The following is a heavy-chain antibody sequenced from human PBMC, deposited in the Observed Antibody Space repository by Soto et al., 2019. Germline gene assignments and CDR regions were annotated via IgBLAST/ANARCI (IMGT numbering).Heavy chain of an antibody. CDR2: LSWNGVTI. CDR1: GFTFDDYA. J-gene: IGHJ6*02. CDR3: PASRAYDSINYSAFHYGMDL. D-gene: IGHD3-22*01. Sequence: EVQLVESGGDLVQPGRSLRLSCAASGFTFDDYAMHWVRQVPGKGLQWVSGLSWNGVTIGYAASVKGRFTISRDNAKTSLYLQMTRLPPAAPPLYYFPASRAYDSINYSAFHYGMDLWGLGTTVAVSS. V-gene: IGHV3-9*01.